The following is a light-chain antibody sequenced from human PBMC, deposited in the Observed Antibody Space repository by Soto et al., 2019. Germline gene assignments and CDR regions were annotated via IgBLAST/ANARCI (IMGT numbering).Light chain of an antibody. CDR3: LQYNGYYRT. CDR1: QSISIW. J-gene: IGKJ5*01. V-gene: IGKV1-5*01. CDR2: DAS. Sequence: DIQMTQSPSTLSASVGDRVTITCRASQSISIWLAWYQQRPGKAPNLLIFDASTLESGVLSRFSGSGSGTTFALTISSLQSDDFATYYCLQYNGYYRTFGQGTRLEIK.